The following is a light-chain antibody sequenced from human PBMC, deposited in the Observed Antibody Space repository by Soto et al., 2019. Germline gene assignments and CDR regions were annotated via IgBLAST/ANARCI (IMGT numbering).Light chain of an antibody. CDR3: CSYTSSNTRQIV. CDR2: DVS. Sequence: QSALTQPASVSGSPGQSITISCTGTSSDVGGYNYVSWYQHHPGKAPKLIIYDVSNRPSGVSNRFSGSKSGNTASLTISGLQPEDEDDSYCCSYTSSNTRQIVFGTGTKLTVL. CDR1: SSDVGGYNY. J-gene: IGLJ1*01. V-gene: IGLV2-14*03.